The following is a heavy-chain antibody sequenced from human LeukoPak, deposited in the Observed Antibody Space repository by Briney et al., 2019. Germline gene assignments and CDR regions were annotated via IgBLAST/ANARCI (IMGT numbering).Heavy chain of an antibody. V-gene: IGHV4-31*03. D-gene: IGHD3-3*01. CDR2: IYYSGST. J-gene: IGHJ5*02. Sequence: PSQTLSLTCTVSGGSISSGGYYWSWIRQHPGKGLEWIGYIYYSGSTYYNPSLKSRVTISVDTSKNQFSLKLSSVTAADTAVYYCARETIFRTGDWFDPWGQGTLVTVSS. CDR3: ARETIFRTGDWFDP. CDR1: GGSISSGGYY.